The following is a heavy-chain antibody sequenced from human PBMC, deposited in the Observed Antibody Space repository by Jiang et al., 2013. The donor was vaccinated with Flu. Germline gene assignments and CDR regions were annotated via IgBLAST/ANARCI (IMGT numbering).Heavy chain of an antibody. V-gene: IGHV3-30*18. D-gene: IGHD3-10*01. J-gene: IGHJ4*02. Sequence: VQLVESGGGVVQPGRSLRLSCAASGFTFSSYGMHWVRQAPGKGLEWVAVISYDGSNKYYADSVKGRFTISRDNSKNTLYLQMNSLRAEDTAVYYCAKEGFGEFDFDYWGQGTLVTVSS. CDR3: AKEGFGEFDFDY. CDR2: ISYDGSNK. CDR1: GFTFSSYG.